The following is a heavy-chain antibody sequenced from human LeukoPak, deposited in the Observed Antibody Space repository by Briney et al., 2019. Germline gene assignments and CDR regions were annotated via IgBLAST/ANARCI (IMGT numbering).Heavy chain of an antibody. V-gene: IGHV4-59*08. D-gene: IGHD2-15*01. CDR3: ARWYCSGGTCFHLDD. CDR1: GVSISSYY. Sequence: PSETPSLTCTVSGVSISSYYWSWIRQPPGKGLEWIGYIFSSGSAAYNPSLRSRVTASIDTSKNQFSLKLSSVTAADTAVYYCARWYCSGGTCFHLDDWGQGTLVTVSS. CDR2: IFSSGSA. J-gene: IGHJ4*02.